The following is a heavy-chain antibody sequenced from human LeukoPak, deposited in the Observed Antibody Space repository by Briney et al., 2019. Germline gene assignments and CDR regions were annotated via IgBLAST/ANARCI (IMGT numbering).Heavy chain of an antibody. D-gene: IGHD3-22*01. J-gene: IGHJ2*01. CDR2: VKTKSDGPT. Sequence: GGSLRLSCAGSGFTFHSAWMTWVRQAPGKGLEWVGRVKTKSDGPTDYAAPVKDRFTISRDDSKNTVYLQMSSLNTDDTAVYYCARAPNSSDYSAGYWYFDLWGRGTLVTVSS. CDR1: GFTFHSAW. CDR3: ARAPNSSDYSAGYWYFDL. V-gene: IGHV3-15*05.